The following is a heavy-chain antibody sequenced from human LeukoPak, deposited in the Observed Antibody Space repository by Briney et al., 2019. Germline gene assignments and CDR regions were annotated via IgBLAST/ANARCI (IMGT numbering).Heavy chain of an antibody. D-gene: IGHD6-13*01. CDR1: GFTFSSYA. V-gene: IGHV3-48*04. J-gene: IGHJ4*02. CDR2: ISSSGSTI. Sequence: PGGSLRLSCAASGFTFSSYAMSWVRQAPGKGLEWVSYISSSGSTIYYADSVKGRFTISRDNAKNSLYLQMNSLRAEDTAVYYCARDKATAAEVGYWGQGTLVTVSS. CDR3: ARDKATAAEVGY.